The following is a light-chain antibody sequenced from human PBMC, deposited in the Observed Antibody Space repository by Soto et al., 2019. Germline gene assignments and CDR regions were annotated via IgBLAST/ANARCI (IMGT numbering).Light chain of an antibody. CDR2: AVS. V-gene: IGKV3-20*01. CDR1: RTVDSTY. J-gene: IGKJ1*01. Sequence: EIVLTQSPGTLSLSPGERATISCRASRTVDSTYLAWYQQEAGQAPRLLIYAVSTRATGIPDRFSGSGSGTDFTLTISRLEPEDFAVYHCQQYVGSSRTFGQGTKVDIK. CDR3: QQYVGSSRT.